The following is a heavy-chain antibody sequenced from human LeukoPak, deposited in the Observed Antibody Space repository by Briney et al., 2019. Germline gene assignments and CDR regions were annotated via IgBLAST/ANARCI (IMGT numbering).Heavy chain of an antibody. J-gene: IGHJ3*02. V-gene: IGHV4-31*03. D-gene: IGHD3-10*01. CDR2: IYYSGST. CDR1: GGSISSGGYY. CDR3: ASKDRGINAFDI. Sequence: SETLSLTCTVSGGSISSGGYYWSWIRQHPRKGLEWIGYIYYSGSTYYNPSLKSRVTISVDTSKNQFSLKLSSVTAADTAVYYCASKDRGINAFDIWGQGTMVTVSS.